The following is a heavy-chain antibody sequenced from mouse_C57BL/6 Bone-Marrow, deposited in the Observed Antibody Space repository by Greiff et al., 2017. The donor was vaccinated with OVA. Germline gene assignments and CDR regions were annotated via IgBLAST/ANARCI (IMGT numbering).Heavy chain of an antibody. Sequence: EVHLVESGGGLVQPGGSLKLSCAASGFTFSDYGMAWVRQAPRKGPEWVAFISNLAYSIYYADTVTGRFTISRENAKNTLYLEMSSLRSEDTAMYYCARDSSGYYAMDYWGQGTSVTVSS. J-gene: IGHJ4*01. CDR3: ARDSSGYYAMDY. CDR2: ISNLAYSI. V-gene: IGHV5-15*01. CDR1: GFTFSDYG. D-gene: IGHD3-2*02.